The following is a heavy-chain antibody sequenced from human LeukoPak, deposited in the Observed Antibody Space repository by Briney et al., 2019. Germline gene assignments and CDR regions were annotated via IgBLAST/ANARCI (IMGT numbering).Heavy chain of an antibody. CDR3: ARARRELSGTIDY. CDR1: GFTFRSYW. D-gene: IGHD1-26*01. Sequence: AGGSLRLSCAASGFTFRSYWMSWVRQAPGKGLEWVANIKQDGSEKYYVDSVKGRFTISRDNAKNSLYLQMNSLRAEDTAVYDCARARRELSGTIDYWGQGTLVTVSS. CDR2: IKQDGSEK. V-gene: IGHV3-7*04. J-gene: IGHJ4*02.